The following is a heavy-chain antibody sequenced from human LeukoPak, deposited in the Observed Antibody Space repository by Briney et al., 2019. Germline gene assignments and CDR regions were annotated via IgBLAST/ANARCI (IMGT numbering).Heavy chain of an antibody. Sequence: SETLSLTCTVSGGSISSYYWSWIRQPAGKGLEWIGRIYTTGSTSYNPSLKSRVTMSVDTSKNQFSLKLSSVTAAVTAVYYCARAPRGSGWYGGAFDIWGQGTMVTVSS. CDR2: IYTTGST. CDR1: GGSISSYY. D-gene: IGHD6-19*01. V-gene: IGHV4-4*07. CDR3: ARAPRGSGWYGGAFDI. J-gene: IGHJ3*02.